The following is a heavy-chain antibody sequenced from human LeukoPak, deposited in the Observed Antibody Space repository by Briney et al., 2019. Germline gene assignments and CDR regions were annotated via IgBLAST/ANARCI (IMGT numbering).Heavy chain of an antibody. CDR3: ARVRWELDYDAFDI. CDR1: GFTFSSYS. D-gene: IGHD1-26*01. J-gene: IGHJ3*02. V-gene: IGHV3-21*01. CDR2: ISSSSSYI. Sequence: GGSLRLSCAASGFTFSSYSMNWVRQAPGKGLEWVSSISSSSSYIYYADSVKGRLTISRDNAKNSLYLQMNSLRAEDTAVYYCARVRWELDYDAFDIWGQGTMVTVSS.